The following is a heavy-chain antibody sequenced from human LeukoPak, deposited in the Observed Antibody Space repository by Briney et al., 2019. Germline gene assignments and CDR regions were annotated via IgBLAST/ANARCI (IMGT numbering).Heavy chain of an antibody. CDR1: GLTFSRYS. Sequence: GGSLKLSCAASGLTFSRYSMNLVRQAPGKGLEGVASISSSSSYIYYADSVKGRFTISRDSSKNTLHLQMNSLRGEDTAVYYCAKDRESGTFTLDYWGQGTLVTVSS. V-gene: IGHV3-21*01. CDR3: AKDRESGTFTLDY. J-gene: IGHJ4*02. CDR2: ISSSSSYI. D-gene: IGHD1-26*01.